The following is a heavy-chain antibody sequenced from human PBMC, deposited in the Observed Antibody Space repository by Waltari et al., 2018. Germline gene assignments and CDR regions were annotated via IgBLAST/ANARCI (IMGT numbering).Heavy chain of an antibody. D-gene: IGHD3-16*02. V-gene: IGHV4-34*01. J-gene: IGHJ4*02. CDR1: GGPFSGYY. CDR2: INHSGST. CDR3: ARNDYVWGSYLVY. Sequence: QVQLQQWGAGLLKPSEPRSLTCAVYGGPFSGYYWSRFGQPQGKGLEWIGEINHSGSTNYNPSLKSRVTISVDTSKNQFSLKLSSVTAADTAVYYCARNDYVWGSYLVYWGQGTLVTVSS.